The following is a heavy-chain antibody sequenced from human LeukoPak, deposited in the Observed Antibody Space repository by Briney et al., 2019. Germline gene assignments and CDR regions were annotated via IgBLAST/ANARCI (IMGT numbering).Heavy chain of an antibody. CDR1: GFTFSSYA. J-gene: IGHJ5*02. CDR3: AKFSYGDYVA. D-gene: IGHD4-17*01. CDR2: IRHDESNK. V-gene: IGHV3-30*02. Sequence: GGSLRLSCAASGFTFSSYAMHWVRQAPGKGLEWVAFIRHDESNKYYADSVKGRFTISRDNSKNTLSLQMNSLRPDDTAVYYCAKFSYGDYVAWGQGTLVIVSS.